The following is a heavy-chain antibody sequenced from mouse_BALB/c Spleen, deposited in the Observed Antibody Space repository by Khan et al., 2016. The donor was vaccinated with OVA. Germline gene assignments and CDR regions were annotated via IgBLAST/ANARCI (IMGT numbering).Heavy chain of an antibody. CDR2: INSNGGST. CDR1: GFTFSSYG. V-gene: IGHV5-6-3*01. CDR3: ARMARTIN. Sequence: EVQLVESGGGLVQSGGSLKLSCAASGFTFSSYGMSWVRQTPDKRLELVATINSNGGSTYYPDSVKGRFTISRDNAKNPLYLQMSSLKSEDTAMYYCARMARTINWGQGTTLTVSS. J-gene: IGHJ2*01.